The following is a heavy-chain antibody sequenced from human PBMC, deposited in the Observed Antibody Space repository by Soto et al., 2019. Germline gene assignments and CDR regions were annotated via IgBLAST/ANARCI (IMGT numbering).Heavy chain of an antibody. CDR2: ISGYNGNT. V-gene: IGHV1-18*04. D-gene: IGHD3-22*01. CDR3: ARDREYYYDSSGNYYYHYGLDV. Sequence: QVQLVESGAEVKKPGASVKVSCKASGYTFTDYGIGWVRQAPGQGLEWMGWISGYNGNTKYAQKFQGRVTMTTGTPTNTAYMELRSLRSDDAAVYYCARDREYYYDSSGNYYYHYGLDVWGQGTTVTVS. CDR1: GYTFTDYG. J-gene: IGHJ6*02.